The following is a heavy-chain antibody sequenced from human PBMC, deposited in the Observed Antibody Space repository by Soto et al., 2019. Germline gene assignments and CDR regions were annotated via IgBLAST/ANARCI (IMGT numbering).Heavy chain of an antibody. CDR2: IYYSGSA. CDR1: GGSISSSTYC. Sequence: SETLSLTCTVSGGSISSSTYCWGWIRQPPGKDLEWIGSIYYSGSAYYNPSLRSRVTISVDTSKNKFSLKLSTVTAADTTVYYCARVSEMATSEFDYWGQGTLVTVSS. J-gene: IGHJ4*02. CDR3: ARVSEMATSEFDY. V-gene: IGHV4-39*01. D-gene: IGHD5-12*01.